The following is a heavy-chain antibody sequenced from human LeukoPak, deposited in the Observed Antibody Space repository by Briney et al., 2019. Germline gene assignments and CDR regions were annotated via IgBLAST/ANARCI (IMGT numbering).Heavy chain of an antibody. CDR2: IWYDGSNK. J-gene: IGHJ4*02. D-gene: IGHD3-22*01. CDR1: GFTFSSYG. Sequence: GGSLRLSCAASGFTFSSYGMHWVRQAPGKGLEWVAFIWYDGSNKYYADSVKGRFTISRDNSKNTLYLQMNSLRAEDTAVYYCARESGGYYDFDYWGQGTLVTVSS. CDR3: ARESGGYYDFDY. V-gene: IGHV3-33*01.